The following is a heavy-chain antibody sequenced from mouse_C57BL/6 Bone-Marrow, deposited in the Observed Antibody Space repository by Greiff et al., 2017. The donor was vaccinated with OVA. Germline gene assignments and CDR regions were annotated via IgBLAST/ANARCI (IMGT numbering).Heavy chain of an antibody. Sequence: VQLQQSGAELVRPGASVKLSCTASGFNIKDDYMHWVKQRPEQGLEWIGWIDPENGDNGYASKFTGQATITADTSSNTAYLQLSSLTSEDTAVYYCTLNYYGSSLAWFAYWGQGTLVTVSA. D-gene: IGHD1-1*01. CDR3: TLNYYGSSLAWFAY. V-gene: IGHV14-4*01. J-gene: IGHJ3*01. CDR2: IDPENGDN. CDR1: GFNIKDDY.